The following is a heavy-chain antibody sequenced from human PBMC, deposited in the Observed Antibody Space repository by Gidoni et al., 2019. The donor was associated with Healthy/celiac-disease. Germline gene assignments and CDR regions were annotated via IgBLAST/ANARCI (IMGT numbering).Heavy chain of an antibody. D-gene: IGHD3-3*01. V-gene: IGHV1-2*04. Sequence: QVQLVQSGAEVKKPGASVKVSCKASGYTFTGYYMHWVRQAPGQGLEWMGWINPNSGGTNYAQKFQGWVTMTRDTSISTAYMELSRLRSDDTAVYYCARVSERFLEWSYGMDVWGQGTTVTVSS. CDR3: ARVSERFLEWSYGMDV. CDR2: INPNSGGT. CDR1: GYTFTGYY. J-gene: IGHJ6*02.